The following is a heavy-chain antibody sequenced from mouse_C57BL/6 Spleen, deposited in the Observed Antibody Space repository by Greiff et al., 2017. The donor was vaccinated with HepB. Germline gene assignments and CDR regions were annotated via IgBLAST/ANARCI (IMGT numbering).Heavy chain of an antibody. V-gene: IGHV2-2*01. J-gene: IGHJ1*03. CDR1: GFSLTSYG. CDR3: ARKYDGSDWYFDV. D-gene: IGHD1-1*01. Sequence: QVQLKASGPGLVQPSQRLSITCPVSGFSLTSYGVHWVRQSPGKGLEWLGVIWSGGSTDYNAAFISRLSISKDNSKSPVFFKMNSLQADDTAIDYWARKYDGSDWYFDVWGTGTTVTVSS. CDR2: IWSGGST.